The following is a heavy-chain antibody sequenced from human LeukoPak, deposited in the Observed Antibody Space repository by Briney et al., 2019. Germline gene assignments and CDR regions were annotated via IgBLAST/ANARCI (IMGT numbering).Heavy chain of an antibody. J-gene: IGHJ5*02. V-gene: IGHV4-61*01. CDR1: VDCVSNNRYY. CDR2: IRYSGHT. CDR3: ARYNWNTWFDP. Sequence: SETLSLTCTVSVDCVSNNRYYWTWIRQSPGKGLEWIAYIRYSGHTNYNPSLDTRVTISLDASKNQLSLRLYSVTAADTAMYYCARYNWNTWFDPWGQGALVTVSS. D-gene: IGHD1-1*01.